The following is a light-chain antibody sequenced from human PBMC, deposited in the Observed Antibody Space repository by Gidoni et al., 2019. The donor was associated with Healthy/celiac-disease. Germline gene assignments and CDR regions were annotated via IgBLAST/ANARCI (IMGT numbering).Light chain of an antibody. CDR3: QQRSNWPLT. V-gene: IGKV3-11*01. Sequence: EFVLPHSPATLSLSPGERATLSFRASQSVSSYLAWYQQKPGQAPRLLIYDAYNRDTGIPARFSGSGSGKDFTLTISSLEPEDFAVYYCQQRSNWPLTFGGGTKVEIK. CDR1: QSVSSY. CDR2: DAY. J-gene: IGKJ4*01.